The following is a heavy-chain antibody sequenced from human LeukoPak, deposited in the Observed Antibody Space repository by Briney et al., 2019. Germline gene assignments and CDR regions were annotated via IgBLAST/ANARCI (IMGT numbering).Heavy chain of an antibody. CDR1: GFTFRNYV. CDR2: TSSDLNVK. J-gene: IGHJ4*02. V-gene: IGHV3-30-3*01. Sequence: GGSLRLSCAASGFTFRNYVIHWVRQAPGKGLEWVAVTSSDLNVKLYADSVKGRFTISRDNSRSTLYLQMNSLRAEDTAVYYCAGYYYGSGSRDYWGQGTLVTVSS. CDR3: AGYYYGSGSRDY. D-gene: IGHD3-10*01.